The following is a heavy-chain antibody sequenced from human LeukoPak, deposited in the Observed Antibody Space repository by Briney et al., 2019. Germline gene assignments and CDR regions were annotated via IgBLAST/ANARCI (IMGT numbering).Heavy chain of an antibody. Sequence: SETLSLTCTVSGGSISSGGHSWSWIRQPPGKGLEWIGYIYHSGSTYYNPSLKSRVTISVDRSKNQFSLKLSSVTAADTAVYYCARVTFQWAVGYYFDYWGQGTLVTVSS. CDR1: GGSISSGGHS. J-gene: IGHJ4*02. CDR2: IYHSGST. D-gene: IGHD1-26*01. CDR3: ARVTFQWAVGYYFDY. V-gene: IGHV4-30-2*01.